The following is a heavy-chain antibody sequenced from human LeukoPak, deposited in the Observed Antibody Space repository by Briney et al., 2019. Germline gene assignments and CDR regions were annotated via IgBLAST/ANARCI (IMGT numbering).Heavy chain of an antibody. CDR3: ARGLGYYDSSGYYSLDY. CDR2: IIPILGIA. Sequence: SVKVSCKASGYTFTSYDISWVRQAPGQGLEWMGRIIPILGIANYAQKFQGRVTITADKSTSTAYMELSSLRSEDTAVYYCARGLGYYDSSGYYSLDYWGQGTLVTVSS. J-gene: IGHJ4*02. V-gene: IGHV1-69*04. D-gene: IGHD3-22*01. CDR1: GYTFTSYD.